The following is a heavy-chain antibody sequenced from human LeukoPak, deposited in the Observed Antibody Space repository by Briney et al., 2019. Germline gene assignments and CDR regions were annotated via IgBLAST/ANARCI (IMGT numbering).Heavy chain of an antibody. CDR1: GFTFSSYA. Sequence: GGSLRLSCSASGFTFSSYAMHWVRQAPGKGLEYVSAISSNGGSTYYADSVRGRFTISRDNSKNTLYLQMSSLRAEDTAVYYCVKDSYYYDRRGFDYWGQGTLVTVSS. CDR3: VKDSYYYDRRGFDY. V-gene: IGHV3-64D*06. D-gene: IGHD3-22*01. CDR2: ISSNGGST. J-gene: IGHJ4*02.